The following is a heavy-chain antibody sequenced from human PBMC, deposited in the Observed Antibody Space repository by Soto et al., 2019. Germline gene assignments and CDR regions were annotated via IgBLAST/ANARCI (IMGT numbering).Heavy chain of an antibody. Sequence: QVHLVESGGGVVHPGGSLGLSCAASASIFKGHGMHWVRQAPGKGLEWVTIIRYDGSDEHYGDSVKGRFTISRDNSKNMLYLRMNSLRAEDTAVYYCARDGVGATTFFGFLDYWGQGTLVTVSS. V-gene: IGHV3-33*08. CDR3: ARDGVGATTFFGFLDY. D-gene: IGHD1-26*01. CDR2: IRYDGSDE. CDR1: ASIFKGHG. J-gene: IGHJ4*02.